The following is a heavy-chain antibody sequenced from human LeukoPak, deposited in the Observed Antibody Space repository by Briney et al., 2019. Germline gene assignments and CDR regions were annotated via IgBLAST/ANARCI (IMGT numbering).Heavy chain of an antibody. Sequence: GGSLRLSCAASGFSVSDFFMSWVRLAPGKGLEWVSVIYSGGDTFHAESVKGRSTLSRDNSKNILYLQMNSLRAEDTAVYYCTRDPDGWGQGTLVTVSS. J-gene: IGHJ4*02. CDR1: GFSVSDFF. V-gene: IGHV3-66*01. CDR2: IYSGGDT. CDR3: TRDPDG.